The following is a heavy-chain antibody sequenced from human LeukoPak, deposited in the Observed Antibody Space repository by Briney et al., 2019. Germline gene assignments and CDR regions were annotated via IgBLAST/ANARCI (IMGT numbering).Heavy chain of an antibody. CDR3: AKPRYCSGGSCYGYFDY. J-gene: IGHJ4*02. Sequence: GGSLRLSCAASGFTFSSYAMSWVRQAPGKGLEWVSAICGSGGSTYYADSVKGRFTISRDNSKNTLYLQMNSLRAEDTAVYYCAKPRYCSGGSCYGYFDYWGQGTLVTVSS. CDR2: ICGSGGST. CDR1: GFTFSSYA. D-gene: IGHD2-15*01. V-gene: IGHV3-23*01.